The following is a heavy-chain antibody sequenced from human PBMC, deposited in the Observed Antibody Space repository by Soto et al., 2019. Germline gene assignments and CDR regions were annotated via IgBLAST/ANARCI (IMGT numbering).Heavy chain of an antibody. J-gene: IGHJ5*01. V-gene: IGHV4-30-4*01. CDR3: ASAQPRVAPAGPQGWFDP. CDR2: IYYSGST. D-gene: IGHD6-13*01. Sequence: SETLSLTCTVSGGSISSGDYYWSWIRQPPGKGLEWIGYIYYSGSTYYNPSLKSRVTISVDTSKNQFSLKLSSVTAADTAVYYCASAQPRVAPAGPQGWFDPWGQGTLVTVSS. CDR1: GGSISSGDYY.